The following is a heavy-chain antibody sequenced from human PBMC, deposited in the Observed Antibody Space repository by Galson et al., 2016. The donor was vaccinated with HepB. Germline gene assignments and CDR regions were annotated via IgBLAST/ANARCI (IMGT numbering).Heavy chain of an antibody. J-gene: IGHJ6*02. CDR2: IGGGGGNT. CDR3: ARDKSFYYYGMDV. V-gene: IGHV3-23*01. Sequence: SLRLSCAASGFTFSHYAMAWVRQAPGKGLEWVSTIGGGGGNTHYADSVKGRFTISRDNSNNTLYLQMTSLSPEDTAVYYCARDKSFYYYGMDVWGQGTLVTVSS. CDR1: GFTFSHYA.